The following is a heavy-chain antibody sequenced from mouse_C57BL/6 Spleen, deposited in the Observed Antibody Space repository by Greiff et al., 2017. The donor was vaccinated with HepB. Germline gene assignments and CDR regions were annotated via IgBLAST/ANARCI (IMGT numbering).Heavy chain of an antibody. CDR2: ISSGSSTI. Sequence: EVKLVESGGGLVKPGGSLKLSCAASGFTFSDYGMHWVRQAPEKGLEWVAYISSGSSTIYYADTVKGRFTISRDNAKNTLFLQMTSLRSEDTAMYYCARGNWYYFDYWGQGTTLTVSS. CDR3: ARGNWYYFDY. CDR1: GFTFSDYG. D-gene: IGHD2-1*01. V-gene: IGHV5-17*01. J-gene: IGHJ2*01.